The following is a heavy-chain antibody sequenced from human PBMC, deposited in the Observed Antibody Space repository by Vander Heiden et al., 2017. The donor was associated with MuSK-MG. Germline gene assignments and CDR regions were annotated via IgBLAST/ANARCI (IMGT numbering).Heavy chain of an antibody. CDR1: GYSFTSYW. D-gene: IGHD6-13*01. CDR3: ARRPVSYSSSWYDIRREGYYFDY. Sequence: EVQLVQSGAEVKKPGESLKISCKGSGYSFTSYWIGWVRQMPGKGLEWMGIIYPGDSDTRYSPSFQGQVTISADKSISTAYLQWSSLKASDTAMYYCARRPVSYSSSWYDIRREGYYFDYWGQGTLVTVSS. V-gene: IGHV5-51*01. CDR2: IYPGDSDT. J-gene: IGHJ4*02.